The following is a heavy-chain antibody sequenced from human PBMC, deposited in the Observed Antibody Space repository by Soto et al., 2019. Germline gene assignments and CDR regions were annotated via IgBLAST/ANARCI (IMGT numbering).Heavy chain of an antibody. CDR2: ISSGSSTI. V-gene: IGHV3-48*01. D-gene: IGHD4-4*01. J-gene: IGHJ4*02. CDR1: GFTFSSYS. CDR3: VRSPDYTPEY. Sequence: PGGSLRLSCAASGFTFSSYSMNWVRQAPGTGLEWVSYISSGSSTIYYADSVKGRFTISRDNAKNSLYLQMNSLRAEDTGVYYCVRSPDYTPEYWGQGTLVTVSS.